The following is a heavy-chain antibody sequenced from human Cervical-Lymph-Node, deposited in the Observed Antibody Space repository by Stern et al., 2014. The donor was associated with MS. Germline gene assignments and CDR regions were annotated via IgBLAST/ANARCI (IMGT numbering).Heavy chain of an antibody. V-gene: IGHV1-2*02. CDR1: GYTFTGYY. D-gene: IGHD7-27*01. CDR3: ARAVKGAQLGIFPHDY. J-gene: IGHJ4*02. CDR2: INPNSGGT. Sequence: MQLVESGAEVKKPGASVKVSCKASGYTFTGYYMHWVRQAPGQGLEWMGWINPNSGGTNYAQKFQGRVTMTRDTSISTAYMELSRLRSDDTAVYYCARAVKGAQLGIFPHDYWGQGTLVTVSS.